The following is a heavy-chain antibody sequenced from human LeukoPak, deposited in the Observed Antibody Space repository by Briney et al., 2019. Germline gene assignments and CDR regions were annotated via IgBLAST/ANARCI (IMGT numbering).Heavy chain of an antibody. CDR1: GGSISSSSYY. Sequence: SETLSLTCTVSGGSISSSSYYWGWIRQPPGKGLGWVGRIYYMGSTYYNPYLKSRVTISVDTSKNQFSLKLSSVTAADTAVYYCATDARLAVYYYDSSGYYLYYWGQGTLVTVSS. CDR2: IYYMGST. D-gene: IGHD3-22*01. V-gene: IGHV4-39*07. CDR3: ATDARLAVYYYDSSGYYLYY. J-gene: IGHJ4*02.